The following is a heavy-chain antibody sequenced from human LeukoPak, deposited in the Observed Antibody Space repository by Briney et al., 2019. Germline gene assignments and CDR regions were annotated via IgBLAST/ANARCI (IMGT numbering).Heavy chain of an antibody. CDR2: IVVGTGKT. CDR3: AATSIRMVQRIIYYGKDV. V-gene: IGHV1-58*01. CDR1: GFTNSNSS. Sequence: SVKVSCKASGFTNSNSSVQWVRQARGQRPEWIGWIVVGTGKTNYAQRLQERVTITRDMSTGTVDMELSSLRSEDTAVYYCAATSIRMVQRIIYYGKDVWGQGTTVTISS. D-gene: IGHD3-10*01. J-gene: IGHJ6*02.